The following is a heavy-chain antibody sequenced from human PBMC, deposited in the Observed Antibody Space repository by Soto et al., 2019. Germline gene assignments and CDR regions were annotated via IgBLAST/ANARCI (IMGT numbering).Heavy chain of an antibody. V-gene: IGHV1-18*01. CDR2: ISAYNGNT. D-gene: IGHD3-3*01. Sequence: QVQLVQSGAEVKKPGASVKVSCKASGYTFTSYGISWVRQAPGQGLEWMGWISAYNGNTNYAQKLQGRVTMTTDTSTSTAYMGLRSLRSDDTAVYYWARVGGDFWADPGYYGMDVWGQGTTVTVSS. J-gene: IGHJ6*02. CDR3: ARVGGDFWADPGYYGMDV. CDR1: GYTFTSYG.